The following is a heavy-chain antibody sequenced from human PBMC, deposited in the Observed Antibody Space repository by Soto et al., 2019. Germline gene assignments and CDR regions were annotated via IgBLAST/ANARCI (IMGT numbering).Heavy chain of an antibody. V-gene: IGHV3-30*18. J-gene: IGHJ6*02. D-gene: IGHD3-16*01. CDR2: ISYDGSNK. Sequence: QVQLVESGGGVVQPGRSLRLSCAASGFTFSSYGMHWVRQAPGKGLEWVAVISYDGSNKYYADSVKGRFTISRDNSLNTLYLKMTSLRAEDTAVYYCAKDPLRLGAQGAVPNYYSYYGMDVWGQGTTVTVSS. CDR3: AKDPLRLGAQGAVPNYYSYYGMDV. CDR1: GFTFSSYG.